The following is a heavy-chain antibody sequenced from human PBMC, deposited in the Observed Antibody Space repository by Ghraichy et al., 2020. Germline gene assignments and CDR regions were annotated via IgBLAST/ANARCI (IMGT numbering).Heavy chain of an antibody. J-gene: IGHJ4*02. CDR3: ARDPLHDASGYYFDL. D-gene: IGHD3-3*01. Sequence: SVKVSCKASGGTFSNFDISWVRQAPGQGLEWMGGINPLFGTIYYAQKFQGRVTFSADESTTTVYMELSSLKSEDTAVYYCARDPLHDASGYYFDLWGQGPLVPVSS. CDR1: GGTFSNFD. CDR2: INPLFGTI. V-gene: IGHV1-69*13.